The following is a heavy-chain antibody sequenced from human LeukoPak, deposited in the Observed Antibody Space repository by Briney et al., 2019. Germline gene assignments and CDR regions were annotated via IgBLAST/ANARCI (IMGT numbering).Heavy chain of an antibody. CDR3: AREMVNQYIWFDP. D-gene: IGHD4-23*01. CDR2: IYYSGRP. Sequence: SETLSLTCTVSGDSITSDSHYWGWVRQSPGKGLEWIGSIYYSGRPNYNPSLKSRVTTSVDTSKNQYSLKLSSVTAADTAVYYCAREMVNQYIWFDPWGQGTLVTVSS. V-gene: IGHV4-39*07. CDR1: GDSITSDSHY. J-gene: IGHJ5*02.